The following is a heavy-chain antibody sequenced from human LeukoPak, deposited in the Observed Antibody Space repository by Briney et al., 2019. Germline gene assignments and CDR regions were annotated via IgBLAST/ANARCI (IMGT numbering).Heavy chain of an antibody. Sequence: SETLSLTCAVYGGSFSGYYWNWIRQPPGKGLEWIGEINHSGSTNYNPSLKSRVTISVDTSKNQFSLKLSSVTAADTAVYYCARAEQQLDYWGQGTLVTVSS. CDR3: ARAEQQLDY. J-gene: IGHJ4*02. CDR2: INHSGST. CDR1: GGSFSGYY. D-gene: IGHD6-13*01. V-gene: IGHV4-34*01.